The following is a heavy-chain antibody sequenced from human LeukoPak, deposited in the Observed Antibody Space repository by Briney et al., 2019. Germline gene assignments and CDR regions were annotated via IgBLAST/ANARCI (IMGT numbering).Heavy chain of an antibody. J-gene: IGHJ4*02. Sequence: GASVKVSCKASGYTFTDYYLHWVRQAPGHGLEWMGWINPKTGVTKYAQNFQGRVTMTRDTSINTAYMEVSRLRSDDTAVFYCARDLAMYSPDLDYWGRGTLVTVSS. CDR1: GYTFTDYY. CDR2: INPKTGVT. CDR3: ARDLAMYSPDLDY. V-gene: IGHV1-2*02. D-gene: IGHD1-26*01.